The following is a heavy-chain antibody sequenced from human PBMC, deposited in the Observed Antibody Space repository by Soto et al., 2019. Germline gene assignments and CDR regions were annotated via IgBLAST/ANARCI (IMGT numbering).Heavy chain of an antibody. CDR3: ARATGADEEDY. Sequence: EVQLVESGGGLVQPGGSLRLSCAASGFTFNSYWMSWVRQAPGKGLEWVANIKEDGSERYYLDSVKSRFTISRDNAKNSLYLQLASLRAEDTAVYYRARATGADEEDYWGQGTLVTVSS. CDR2: IKEDGSER. D-gene: IGHD3-10*01. CDR1: GFTFNSYW. V-gene: IGHV3-7*04. J-gene: IGHJ4*02.